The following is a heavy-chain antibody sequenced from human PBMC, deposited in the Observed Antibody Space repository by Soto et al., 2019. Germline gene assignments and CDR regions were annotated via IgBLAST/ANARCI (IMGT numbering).Heavy chain of an antibody. V-gene: IGHV3-23*01. J-gene: IGHJ4*02. CDR2: ISGSGGST. CDR3: AKDLEIAVAPMYYFDY. D-gene: IGHD6-19*01. CDR1: GFTFSSYA. Sequence: GVLRLSCAASGFTFSSYAMSWVRQAPGKGLEWVSAISGSGGSTYYADSVKGRFTISRGNSKNTLYLQMNSLRAEDTAVYYCAKDLEIAVAPMYYFDYWGQGTLVTVSS.